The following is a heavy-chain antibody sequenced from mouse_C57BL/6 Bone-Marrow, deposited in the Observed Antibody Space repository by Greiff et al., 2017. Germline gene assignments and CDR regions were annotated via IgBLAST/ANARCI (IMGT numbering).Heavy chain of an antibody. J-gene: IGHJ1*03. D-gene: IGHD3-1*01. Sequence: QVQLQQPGAELVMPGASVKLSCKASGYTFTSYWMHWVKQRPGQGLEWIGEIDPSDSYTNYNQKFKGKSTLTVDKSSSTAYMQLSSLTSEDSAVYYCARNGLPYFDVWGTGTTVTVSS. V-gene: IGHV1-69*01. CDR1: GYTFTSYW. CDR3: ARNGLPYFDV. CDR2: IDPSDSYT.